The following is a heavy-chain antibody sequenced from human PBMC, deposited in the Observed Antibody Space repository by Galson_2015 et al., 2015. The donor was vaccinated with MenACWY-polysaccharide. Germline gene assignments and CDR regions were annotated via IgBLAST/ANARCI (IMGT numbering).Heavy chain of an antibody. V-gene: IGHV6-1*01. CDR3: ARADRTDVGIVGYGWGLDC. CDR2: TYYRSKCCH. J-gene: IGHJ4*02. D-gene: IGHD2/OR15-2a*01. Sequence: CNWIRQSPSRGLEWLGRTYYRSKCCHDYAVSVKSRMTINPDTSKNQFSLKLNSVTAADTALYYCARADRTDVGIVGYGWGLDCWGQGTLVTVSS.